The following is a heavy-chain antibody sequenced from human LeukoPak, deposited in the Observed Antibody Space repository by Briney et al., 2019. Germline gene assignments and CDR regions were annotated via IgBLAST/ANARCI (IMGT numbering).Heavy chain of an antibody. Sequence: GGSLRLSCAASGFTFSSYSMNWVRQAPGKGLEWVSSISSSSSYIYYADSVKGRFTISRDNAKNSLYLQMNSLRAEDTAVYYCAKVGTSLAFGVVIVPFDYWGQGTLVTVSS. V-gene: IGHV3-21*01. D-gene: IGHD3-3*01. CDR2: ISSSSSYI. CDR1: GFTFSSYS. J-gene: IGHJ4*02. CDR3: AKVGTSLAFGVVIVPFDY.